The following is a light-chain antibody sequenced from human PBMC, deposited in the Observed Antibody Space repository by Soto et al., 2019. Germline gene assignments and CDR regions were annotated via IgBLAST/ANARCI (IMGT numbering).Light chain of an antibody. Sequence: EIVLTQSPGTLSLSPGERATIYCRASQSISSSYLAWYQQTPGQAPRALIFGASSRATGIPDRFIGSGSGTDCTLIISGLKPEDVAVYYCQQYGSSLLTLGGGTKVDI. V-gene: IGKV3-20*01. CDR1: QSISSSY. CDR3: QQYGSSLLT. CDR2: GAS. J-gene: IGKJ4*01.